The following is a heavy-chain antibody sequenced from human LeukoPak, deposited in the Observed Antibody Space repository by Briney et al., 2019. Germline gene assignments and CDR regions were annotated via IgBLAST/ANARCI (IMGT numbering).Heavy chain of an antibody. CDR3: ARRIAVAGDFDY. D-gene: IGHD6-19*01. J-gene: IGHJ4*02. CDR1: GGSISSYY. CDR2: IYYSGST. Sequence: SETLSLTCTVSGGSISSYYWSWIWQPPGKGLEWIGYIYYSGSTNYNPSLKSRVTISVDTSKNQFSLKLSSVTAADTAVYYCARRIAVAGDFDYWGQGTLVTVSS. V-gene: IGHV4-59*08.